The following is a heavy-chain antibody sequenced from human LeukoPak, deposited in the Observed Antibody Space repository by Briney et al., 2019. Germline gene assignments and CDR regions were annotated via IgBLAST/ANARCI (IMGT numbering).Heavy chain of an antibody. Sequence: GASVKVSCKASGYTFTSYGISWVRQAPGQGLEWMGWISAYNGNTNYAQKLQGRVTMTTGTSTSTAYMELRSLRSDDTAVYYCARDPWVGGTPPPPGAFDIWGQGTMVTVSS. V-gene: IGHV1-18*01. D-gene: IGHD1-26*01. CDR2: ISAYNGNT. J-gene: IGHJ3*02. CDR3: ARDPWVGGTPPPPGAFDI. CDR1: GYTFTSYG.